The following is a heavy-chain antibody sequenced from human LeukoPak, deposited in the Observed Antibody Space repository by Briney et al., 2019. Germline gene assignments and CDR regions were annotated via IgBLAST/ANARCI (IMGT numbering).Heavy chain of an antibody. V-gene: IGHV1-18*01. J-gene: IGHJ6*03. Sequence: ASVKVSCKASGYTFTSYGISWVRQAPGQGLEWMGWISAYNGNTNYAQKLQGRVTMTTDTSTSTAYMELRSLRSDDTAVYYCARVGRNSSSWYGLAYYYYYMDVWGKGTTVTISS. D-gene: IGHD6-13*01. CDR2: ISAYNGNT. CDR1: GYTFTSYG. CDR3: ARVGRNSSSWYGLAYYYYYMDV.